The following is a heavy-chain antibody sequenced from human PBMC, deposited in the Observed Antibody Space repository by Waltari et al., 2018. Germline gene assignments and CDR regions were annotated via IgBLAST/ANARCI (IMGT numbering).Heavy chain of an antibody. CDR1: GFGLTNYT. CDR3: AVARGNYDVLTGFPVDS. CDR2: ISETSRTT. Sequence: EVQLVESGGTLVQPGGSLGLSCEASGFGLTNYTMNWVRQAPGKGLEWVAYISETSRTTFYADSVRGRFIISRNNAKNSLSLQMVSLRGEDTAVYYCAVARGNYDVLTGFPVDSWGQGTLVTVSS. J-gene: IGHJ5*01. V-gene: IGHV3-48*01. D-gene: IGHD3-9*01.